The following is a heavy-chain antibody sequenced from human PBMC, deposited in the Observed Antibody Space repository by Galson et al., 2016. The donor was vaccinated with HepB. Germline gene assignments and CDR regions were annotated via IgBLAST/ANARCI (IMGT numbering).Heavy chain of an antibody. V-gene: IGHV1-18*01. D-gene: IGHD6-13*01. Sequence: SVKVSCKGSGYTFTSYGFSWVRQAPGQGLEWMGWISTYNGNTNYAQKFQGRVTMTTDTYTSTAYMEVRSRRPDDTAVYYCARIGGNSWWFNPWGQGTLVTVSS. J-gene: IGHJ5*02. CDR2: ISTYNGNT. CDR1: GYTFTSYG. CDR3: ARIGGNSWWFNP.